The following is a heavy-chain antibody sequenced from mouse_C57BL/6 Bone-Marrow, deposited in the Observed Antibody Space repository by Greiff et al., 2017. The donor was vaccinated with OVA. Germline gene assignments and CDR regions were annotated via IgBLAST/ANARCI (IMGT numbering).Heavy chain of an antibody. Sequence: QVQLQQSGAELVRPGTSVKVSCKASGYAFTNYLIEWVKQRPGQGLEWIGVINPGSGGTNYNEKFKGKATLTADKSSRTAYMQLSSLTSEDAAVSFCARGGNRAWFAYWGQGTLVTVSA. CDR1: GYAFTNYL. V-gene: IGHV1-54*01. CDR3: ARGGNRAWFAY. J-gene: IGHJ3*01. CDR2: INPGSGGT.